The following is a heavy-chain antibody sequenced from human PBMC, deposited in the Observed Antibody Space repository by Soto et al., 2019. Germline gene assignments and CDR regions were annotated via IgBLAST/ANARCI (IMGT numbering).Heavy chain of an antibody. CDR1: GGSISSNY. Sequence: SETLSLTCSVSGGSISSNYWIWIRQSPGKGLEWIGYVYHSGSTNYNPSLKSRVTISVDTSKNQSSLKMSSVTAADTAVYYCASAPNWRYLDYWGQGTLVTVSS. J-gene: IGHJ4*02. CDR3: ASAPNWRYLDY. D-gene: IGHD7-27*01. V-gene: IGHV4-59*01. CDR2: VYHSGST.